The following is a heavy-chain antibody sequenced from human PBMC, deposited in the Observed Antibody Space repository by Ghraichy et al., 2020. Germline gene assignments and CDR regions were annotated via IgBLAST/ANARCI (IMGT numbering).Heavy chain of an antibody. CDR3: SRGRRWITIFEVVRKDYGMDV. CDR2: INHSRST. CDR1: GLSFSCYY. Sequence: SETLSLTCAVYGLSFSCYYWSWIRQPPGKGLEWIGEINHSRSTKYNPSLKSRVIISVDTSKNQFSLKLSSVTAADTAVYYCSRGRRWITIFEVVRKDYGMDVWGERTTVTVSS. J-gene: IGHJ6*04. D-gene: IGHD3-3*01. V-gene: IGHV4-34*01.